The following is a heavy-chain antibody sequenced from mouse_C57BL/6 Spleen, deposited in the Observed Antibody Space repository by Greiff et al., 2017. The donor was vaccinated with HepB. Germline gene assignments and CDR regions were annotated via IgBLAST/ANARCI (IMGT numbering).Heavy chain of an antibody. J-gene: IGHJ4*01. V-gene: IGHV3-6*01. D-gene: IGHD3-1*01. Sequence: EVHLVESGPGLVKPSQSLSLTCSVTGYSITSGYYWNWIRQFPGNKLEWMGDISYDGSNNYNPSLKNRISITRNTSKIQFFLKLTSVTPEDTSTYYCARGAHEGYYAIDYWGKGTSVTVSS. CDR3: ARGAHEGYYAIDY. CDR1: GYSITSGYY. CDR2: ISYDGSN.